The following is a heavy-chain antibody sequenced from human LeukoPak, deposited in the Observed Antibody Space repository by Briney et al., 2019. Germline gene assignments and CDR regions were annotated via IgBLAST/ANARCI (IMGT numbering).Heavy chain of an antibody. CDR3: ARAVVVAATRYYYMDV. J-gene: IGHJ6*03. D-gene: IGHD2-15*01. CDR1: GGSFSGYY. V-gene: IGHV4-34*01. CDR2: INHSGST. Sequence: SETLSLTCAVYGGSFSGYYWSWIRQPPGKGLEWIGEINHSGSTNYNPSLKSRVTISVDTSKNQFSLKLSSVAAADTAVYYCARAVVVAATRYYYMDVWGKGTTITVSS.